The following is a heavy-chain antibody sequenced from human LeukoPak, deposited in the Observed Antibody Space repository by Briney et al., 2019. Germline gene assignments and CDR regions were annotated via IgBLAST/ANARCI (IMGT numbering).Heavy chain of an antibody. Sequence: GGSLRLSCAASGFTVSSNYMSWVRQAPGKGLKWVSVIYRGGSTYYADSVKGRFSISRDNSKNMLYLQMNSLRAEDTAVYYCAQSGGMDVWGQGTTVTVSS. CDR1: GFTVSSNY. J-gene: IGHJ6*02. CDR3: AQSGGMDV. V-gene: IGHV3-53*01. CDR2: IYRGGST.